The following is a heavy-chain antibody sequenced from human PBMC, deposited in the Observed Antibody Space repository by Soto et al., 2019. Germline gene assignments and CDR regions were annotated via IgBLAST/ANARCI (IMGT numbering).Heavy chain of an antibody. J-gene: IGHJ6*03. CDR3: AKPPHCSSTSCPEDYYYYYYMDV. V-gene: IGHV3-23*01. CDR2: ISGSGGST. CDR1: GFTFSSYA. Sequence: GGSLRLSCAASGFTFSSYAISWVRQAPGKGLEWVSAISGSGGSTYYADSVKGRFTISRDNSKNTLYLQMNSLRAEDTAVYYCAKPPHCSSTSCPEDYYYYYYMDVWGKGTTVTVSS. D-gene: IGHD2-2*01.